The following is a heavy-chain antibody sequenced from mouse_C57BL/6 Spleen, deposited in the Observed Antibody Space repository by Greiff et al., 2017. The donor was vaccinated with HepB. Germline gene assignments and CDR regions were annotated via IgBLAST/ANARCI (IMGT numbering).Heavy chain of an antibody. D-gene: IGHD3-2*02. Sequence: QVQLQQPGAELVKPGASVKLSCKASGYTFTSYWMQWVKQRPGQGLEWIGEIDPSDSYTNYNQKFKGKATLTVDTSSSTAYMQLSSLTSEDSAVYYGAKISSGYVGFAYWGQGTLVTVSA. V-gene: IGHV1-50*01. CDR1: GYTFTSYW. J-gene: IGHJ3*01. CDR2: IDPSDSYT. CDR3: AKISSGYVGFAY.